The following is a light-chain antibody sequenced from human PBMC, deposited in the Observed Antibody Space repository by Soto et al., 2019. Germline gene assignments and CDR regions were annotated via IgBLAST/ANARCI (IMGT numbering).Light chain of an antibody. CDR1: QSVSNNF. CDR3: QHYVNSPLT. Sequence: EIVLTQSPGTLSLSPGERATLSCRASQSVSNNFLAWYQQKSGQAPRLLIYGASSRATGIPDRFSGSGSGTDFTLTISRLEPEDFAVYFCQHYVNSPLTFGGGTKVEIK. CDR2: GAS. V-gene: IGKV3-20*01. J-gene: IGKJ4*01.